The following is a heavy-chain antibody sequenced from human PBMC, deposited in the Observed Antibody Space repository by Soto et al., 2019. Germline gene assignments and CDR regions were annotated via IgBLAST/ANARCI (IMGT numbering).Heavy chain of an antibody. D-gene: IGHD3-22*01. CDR3: ARGPPYYYGSSGESGFDY. J-gene: IGHJ4*02. V-gene: IGHV4-61*01. Sequence: SETLSLTCTVSGGPVRSGSYYWSWIRQPPGKGLEWVGYIYYSGSTNYNPTLKSRVTISVDTSKNQFSLKLSSVTAADTAVYLCARGPPYYYGSSGESGFDYWGQGTQVTVSS. CDR2: IYYSGST. CDR1: GGPVRSGSYY.